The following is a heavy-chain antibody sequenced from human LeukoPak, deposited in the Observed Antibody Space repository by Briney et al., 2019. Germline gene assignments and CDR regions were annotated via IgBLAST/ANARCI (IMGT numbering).Heavy chain of an antibody. Sequence: PGGSLRLSCAAYGFTFSSYGMHWVRQAPGKGLEWVAFIVYDGSDKYYADSVKGRSTISRDNSKNTLYLQMNSLRAEDTAVYYCAVPYYYDSSGYHDAFDIWGQGTMVTVSS. D-gene: IGHD3-22*01. CDR3: AVPYYYDSSGYHDAFDI. CDR1: GFTFSSYG. J-gene: IGHJ3*02. V-gene: IGHV3-30*02. CDR2: IVYDGSDK.